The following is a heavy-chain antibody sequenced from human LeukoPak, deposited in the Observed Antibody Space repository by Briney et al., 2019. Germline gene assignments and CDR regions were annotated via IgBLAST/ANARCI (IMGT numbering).Heavy chain of an antibody. CDR3: ARDAYDSSGYSFDY. Sequence: SGTLSLTCAVSGGSISSSNWWSWVRQPPGKGLEWIGQIYHSGSTNYNPSLKSRVTISVDKSKNQFSLKLSPVTAADTAVYYCARDAYDSSGYSFDYWGQGTLVTVSS. D-gene: IGHD3-22*01. CDR2: IYHSGST. CDR1: GGSISSSNW. V-gene: IGHV4-4*02. J-gene: IGHJ4*02.